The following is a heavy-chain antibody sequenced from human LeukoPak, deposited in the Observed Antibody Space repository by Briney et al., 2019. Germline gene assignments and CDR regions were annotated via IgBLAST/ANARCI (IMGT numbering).Heavy chain of an antibody. CDR2: IYPGDSDT. CDR3: ARIPLMTSWFDP. CDR1: GSSFTSYW. J-gene: IGHJ5*02. Sequence: GESLKISCKGSGSSFTSYWIGWGRQMPGNGLEWMGIIYPGDSDTRYSPSFQGQVTISADKSISTAYLQWSSLKASNTAMYYCARIPLMTSWFDPWGQGTLVTVSS. V-gene: IGHV5-51*01.